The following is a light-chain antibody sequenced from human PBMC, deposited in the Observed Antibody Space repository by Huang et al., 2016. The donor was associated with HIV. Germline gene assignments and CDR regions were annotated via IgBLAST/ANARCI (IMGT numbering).Light chain of an antibody. CDR2: SAA. J-gene: IGKJ1*01. CDR1: QSVSVN. CDR3: QQYNNGPPWT. Sequence: EIVMTQSPATLSVTPGEGATLSCRATQSVSVNLAWYQQKPGQAPRLLIHSAATRATGIPVMFSGGGSGTEFTLTISRLQSEDSAVYYCQQYNNGPPWTFGQGTKVEIK. V-gene: IGKV3-15*01.